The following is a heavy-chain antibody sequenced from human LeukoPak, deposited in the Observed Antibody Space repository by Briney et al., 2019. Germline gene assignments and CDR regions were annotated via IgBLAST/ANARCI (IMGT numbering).Heavy chain of an antibody. Sequence: PGRSLRLSCAASGFTFSTLGMHWVRQAPGKGLEWVAVIWYDGSNKYYADSVKGRFTISRDNPKNTLYVQMNSLRAEDTAVYYCARGRGADYGGNSGYFDYWGQGTLVTVSS. D-gene: IGHD4-23*01. CDR1: GFTFSTLG. CDR2: IWYDGSNK. CDR3: ARGRGADYGGNSGYFDY. J-gene: IGHJ4*02. V-gene: IGHV3-33*08.